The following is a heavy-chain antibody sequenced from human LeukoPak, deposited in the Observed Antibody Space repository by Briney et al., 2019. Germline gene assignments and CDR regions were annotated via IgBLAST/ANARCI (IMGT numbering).Heavy chain of an antibody. V-gene: IGHV4-38-2*02. D-gene: IGHD3-10*01. CDR1: GDSINRGYY. CDR2: IYHSGDT. CDR3: ARVGGPGSYPYYMDV. J-gene: IGHJ6*03. Sequence: SETLSLTCTVSGDSINRGYYWGWIRQPPGKGLEWIGTIYHSGDTYHKGSLRSRLTISVDTSRDQFSLKLSSVTAADTAVYYCARVGGPGSYPYYMDVWGKGTMVTVSS.